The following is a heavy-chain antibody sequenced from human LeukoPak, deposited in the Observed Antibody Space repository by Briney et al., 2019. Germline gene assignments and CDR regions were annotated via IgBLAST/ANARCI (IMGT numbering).Heavy chain of an antibody. CDR2: IYHSGST. Sequence: SETLSLTCAVSGGSISSSNWWSWVRQPPGKGLEWIGEIYHSGSTNYNPSLKSRVTISVDKSKNQFSLKLSSVTAADTAVYYCARGRDYDFWSGGHSDSDPFSYMDVWGKGTTVTVSS. V-gene: IGHV4-4*02. J-gene: IGHJ6*03. D-gene: IGHD3-3*01. CDR1: GGSISSSNW. CDR3: ARGRDYDFWSGGHSDSDPFSYMDV.